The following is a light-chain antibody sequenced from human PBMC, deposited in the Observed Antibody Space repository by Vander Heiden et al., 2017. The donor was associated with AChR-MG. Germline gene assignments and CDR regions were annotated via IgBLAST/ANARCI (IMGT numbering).Light chain of an antibody. J-gene: IGLJ3*02. CDR1: NIRTYS. V-gene: IGLV3-21*03. CDR3: QVWHTTSAHSL. CDR2: DNS. Sequence: YVLTQPPSVSVAPGKTASITCGGNNIRTYSVHWYQQKPGQAPVLVVYDNSDRPSGIPERFSGSNSGNTATLTISRVEAGDEADYYCQVWHTTSAHSLFGGGTKLTVL.